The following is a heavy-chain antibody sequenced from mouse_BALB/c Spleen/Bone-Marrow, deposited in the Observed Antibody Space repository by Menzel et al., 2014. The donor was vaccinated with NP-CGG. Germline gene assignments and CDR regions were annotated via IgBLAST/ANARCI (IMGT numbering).Heavy chain of an antibody. D-gene: IGHD1-1*01. J-gene: IGHJ2*01. CDR2: IDPANGNT. V-gene: IGHV14-3*02. Sequence: VQLQHSGAEIVKPGASVKSSCTTSGFNIEDSYIYWMKQRPEQGLEWIGRIDPANGNTKYDPKFQGRATITVDTSSATAYLQLSSLTSEDTAVYYCARNYGSSLDYWGQGTTLTVSS. CDR3: ARNYGSSLDY. CDR1: GFNIEDSY.